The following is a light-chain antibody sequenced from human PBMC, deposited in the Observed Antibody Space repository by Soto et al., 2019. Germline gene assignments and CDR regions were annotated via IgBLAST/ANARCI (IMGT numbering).Light chain of an antibody. CDR2: GAS. J-gene: IGKJ2*01. CDR1: QSVSSSY. V-gene: IGKV3-20*01. Sequence: EIVLTQSPGTLSLSPGERATLSCRASQSVSSSYLAWYQQKPGQAPSLLIYGASSRATGIPDRFRGSGSGTDLPLTISRLEPEDFAVYYCQQYGSSYIFGQGTKLEIK. CDR3: QQYGSSYI.